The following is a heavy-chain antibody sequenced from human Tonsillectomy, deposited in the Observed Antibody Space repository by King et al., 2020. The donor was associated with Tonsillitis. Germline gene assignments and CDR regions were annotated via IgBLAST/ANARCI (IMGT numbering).Heavy chain of an antibody. V-gene: IGHV5-10-1*01. D-gene: IGHD3-22*01. Sequence: EVQLVESGAEVKKPGESLRISCQGSGYSFSNYWISWVRQKPGKGLEWMGRIDPSDSYTKYSPSFQGHVTISADKSISTAYLQWGSLKASDTAMYYCARRNRYDSHDSYYPGGWFDPWGQGTLVTVSS. CDR2: IDPSDSYT. J-gene: IGHJ5*02. CDR3: ARRNRYDSHDSYYPGGWFDP. CDR1: GYSFSNYW.